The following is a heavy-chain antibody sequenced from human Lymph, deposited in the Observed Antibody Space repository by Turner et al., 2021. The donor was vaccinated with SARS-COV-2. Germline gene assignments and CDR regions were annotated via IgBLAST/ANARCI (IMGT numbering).Heavy chain of an antibody. CDR1: GFTFSSYA. V-gene: IGHV3-30*18. D-gene: IGHD3-3*01. Sequence: QVQLVESGGGVVQPGRSLRLSCAASGFTFSSYAMHWVRQAPGKGREGVTVISYDGSNNYYADSVKGRFTISRDNSKNTLYLQMNSLRAEDTAVYYCAKVRSIFGVVIGGMDVWGQGTTVTVSS. J-gene: IGHJ6*02. CDR2: ISYDGSNN. CDR3: AKVRSIFGVVIGGMDV.